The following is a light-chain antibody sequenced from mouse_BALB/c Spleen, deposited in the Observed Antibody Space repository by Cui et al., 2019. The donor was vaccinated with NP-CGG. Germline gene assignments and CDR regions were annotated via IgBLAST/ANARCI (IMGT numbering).Light chain of an antibody. V-gene: IGLV1*01. Sequence: QAVVTQESALTTSPGETATLTCRSSTGAVTTSNYANWVQEKPDHLFTGLIGGTNNRAPGVPARFSGSLIGDKAALTITGAQTEDEAIYFCALWYSNHWVFGGGTKLTFL. J-gene: IGLJ1*01. CDR3: ALWYSNHWV. CDR1: TGAVTTSNY. CDR2: GTN.